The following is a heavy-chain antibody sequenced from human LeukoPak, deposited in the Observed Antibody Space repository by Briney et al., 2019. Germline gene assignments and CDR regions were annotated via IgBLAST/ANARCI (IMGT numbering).Heavy chain of an antibody. V-gene: IGHV1-69*13. J-gene: IGHJ3*02. Sequence: ASVKVSCKASGGTFSNYAISWVRQGPGQGLEWMGGIIPMFDTPIYAQKFQGRVTITADESTSTVYMELSSLRSEDTAVYFCASTDYYDSRGYGGSFAIWGQGTMVTVSS. CDR3: ASTDYYDSRGYGGSFAI. CDR1: GGTFSNYA. D-gene: IGHD3-22*01. CDR2: IIPMFDTP.